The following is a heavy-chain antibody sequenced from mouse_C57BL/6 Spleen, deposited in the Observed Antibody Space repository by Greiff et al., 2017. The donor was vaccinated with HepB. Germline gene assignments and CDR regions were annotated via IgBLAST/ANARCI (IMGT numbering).Heavy chain of an antibody. J-gene: IGHJ2*01. D-gene: IGHD2-2*01. CDR1: GYSITSGYY. V-gene: IGHV3-6*01. Sequence: EVQLVESGPGLVKPSQSLSLTCSVTGYSITSGYYWNWIRQFPGNKLEWMGYISYDGSNNYNPSLKSRISITRDTSKNQFFLKLNSVTTEDTATYYCAKGGYPYYFDYWGQGTTLTVSS. CDR3: AKGGYPYYFDY. CDR2: ISYDGSN.